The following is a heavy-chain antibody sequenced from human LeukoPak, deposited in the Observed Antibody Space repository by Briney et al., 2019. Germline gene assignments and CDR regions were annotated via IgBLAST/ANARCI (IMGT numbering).Heavy chain of an antibody. Sequence: SQTLSLTCAISGDSVSSNSVTWNWIRQSPSRGLKWLGRSYYRSTWYNDYAVSVRGRITVNPDTSKNQFSLHLNSVTPEDTAVYYCARRLTQYDCFDPWGQGILVTVSS. CDR1: GDSVSSNSVT. D-gene: IGHD2-2*01. CDR2: SYYRSTWYN. J-gene: IGHJ5*02. CDR3: ARRLTQYDCFDP. V-gene: IGHV6-1*01.